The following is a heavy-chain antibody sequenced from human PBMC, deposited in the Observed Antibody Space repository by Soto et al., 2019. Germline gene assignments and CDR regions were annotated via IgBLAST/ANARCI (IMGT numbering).Heavy chain of an antibody. V-gene: IGHV4-31*03. CDR3: ARIYRGTRMNV. CDR2: IYYSGST. D-gene: IGHD3-10*01. J-gene: IGHJ6*02. Sequence: QVQLQESGPGLVKPSQTLSLTCTVSGGSISSGGYYWSWIRQHPGKGLEWLGYIYYSGSTYYNPSLKSRVTISVDTSKKQFSLKLSAVTAAYTAVDYCARIYRGTRMNVWGQGTTVTVSS. CDR1: GGSISSGGYY.